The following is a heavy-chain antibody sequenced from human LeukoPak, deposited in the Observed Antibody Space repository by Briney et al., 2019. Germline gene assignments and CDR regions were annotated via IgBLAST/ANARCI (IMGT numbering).Heavy chain of an antibody. J-gene: IGHJ4*02. V-gene: IGHV4-39*01. CDR1: GGSGDSVSSSTYY. CDR2: IYYTGST. CDR3: ARHVKQQLVIYYFDY. D-gene: IGHD6-13*01. Sequence: PSETLSLTCTVSGGSGDSVSSSTYYWGWIRQPPGKGLEWIGNIYYTGSTYYNPSLKSRVTISVDTSKNQFSLKLSSVTAADTAVYYCARHVKQQLVIYYFDYWGQGTLVTVSS.